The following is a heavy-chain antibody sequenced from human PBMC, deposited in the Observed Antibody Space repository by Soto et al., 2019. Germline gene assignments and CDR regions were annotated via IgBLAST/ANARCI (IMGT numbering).Heavy chain of an antibody. CDR1: GFTFSSYG. V-gene: IGHV3-33*01. CDR3: AGPLYGMDV. CDR2: IWYDGSNK. Sequence: QVQLVESGGGVVQPGRSLRLSCAASGFTFSSYGMHWVRQAPGKGLEGVAVIWYDGSNKYYADSVKGRFTISRDNSKNTLYLQMNSLRAEDTAVYYCAGPLYGMDVWGQGTTVTVSS. J-gene: IGHJ6*02.